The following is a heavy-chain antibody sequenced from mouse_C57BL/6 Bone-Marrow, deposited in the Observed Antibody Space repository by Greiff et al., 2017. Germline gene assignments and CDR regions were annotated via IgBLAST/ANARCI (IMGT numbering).Heavy chain of an antibody. Sequence: EVKLVESGGGLVKLGGSLKLSCAASGFTFSSYAMSWVRQTPEKRLEWVATISDGGSYTYYPDNVKGRFTISRDNAKNNLYLQMSHLKSEDTAMYYCARDYGYDVDYFDYWGQGTTLTVSS. V-gene: IGHV5-4*01. CDR1: GFTFSSYA. J-gene: IGHJ2*01. D-gene: IGHD2-2*01. CDR2: ISDGGSYT. CDR3: ARDYGYDVDYFDY.